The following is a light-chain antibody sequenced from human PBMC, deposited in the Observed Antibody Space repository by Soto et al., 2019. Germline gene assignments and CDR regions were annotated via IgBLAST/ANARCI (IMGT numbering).Light chain of an antibody. V-gene: IGKV3-15*01. CDR3: QQYNNWPMT. CDR2: GAS. J-gene: IGKJ1*01. CDR1: QSVSSN. Sequence: EIVMTQSPATLSVSPGERATLSCRASQSVSSNLAWYQQKPGQAPRLLIYGASTRATGIPARFSGSGSGTEFTLTISSLQSEDFAVYYCQQYNNWPMTFAQGT.